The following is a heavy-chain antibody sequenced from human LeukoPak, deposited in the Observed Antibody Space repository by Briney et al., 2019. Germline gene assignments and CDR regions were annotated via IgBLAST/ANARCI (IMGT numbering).Heavy chain of an antibody. J-gene: IGHJ3*02. CDR2: INPNSGGT. D-gene: IGHD5-18*01. CDR3: ARDRYSYGYLELFLFAFDI. CDR1: GYTFTGYY. Sequence: ASVKVSCKASGYTFTGYYMHWVRQAPGQGLEWMGWINPNSGGTNYAQKFQGRVTMTRDTSISTAYMELSRLRSDDTAVYYCARDRYSYGYLELFLFAFDIWGQGTMVTVSS. V-gene: IGHV1-2*02.